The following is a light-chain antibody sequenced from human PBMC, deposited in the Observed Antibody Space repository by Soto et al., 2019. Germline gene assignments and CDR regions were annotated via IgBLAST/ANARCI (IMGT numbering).Light chain of an antibody. CDR1: RSINGN. J-gene: IGKJ3*01. Sequence: EIVMPQSPATVSVSLGGRVTLSCMASRSINGNLAWYQQKPGQAPRLRILHASTRDTGIPARFSGSGAATEVTLTIRGMQSEEFALYYCHRYQDWPPKFGPGTKVQIK. CDR3: HRYQDWPPK. CDR2: HAS. V-gene: IGKV3-15*01.